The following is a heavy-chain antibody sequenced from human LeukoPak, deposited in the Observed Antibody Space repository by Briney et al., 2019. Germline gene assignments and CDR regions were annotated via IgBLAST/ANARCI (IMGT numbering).Heavy chain of an antibody. CDR2: IYYSGST. CDR3: ARDQYCGGDCYLGAFDV. D-gene: IGHD2-21*02. J-gene: IGHJ3*01. CDR1: GGSVSSGSYY. Sequence: SETLSLTCTVSGGSVSSGSYYWNWIRQPPGKGLEWIGYIYYSGSTEYNPSLKSRVTISVDTSKTQFSLKLSSVTAADTAVYYCARDQYCGGDCYLGAFDVWGQGTMVTVSS. V-gene: IGHV4-61*01.